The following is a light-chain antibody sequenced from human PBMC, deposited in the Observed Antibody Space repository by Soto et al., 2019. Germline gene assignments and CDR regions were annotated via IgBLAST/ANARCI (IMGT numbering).Light chain of an antibody. CDR1: SSSIGTNF. CDR3: ASWDDNLSTYV. V-gene: IGLV1-47*02. Sequence: QSVLTQPPSASGTPGQRVSISCSGYSSSIGTNFVYWYQQLPGTAPKVLIHSNNQRPSGVPARFSGSKSGTSASLAISGLRSEDEADYYCASWDDNLSTYVFGSGTKVTV. J-gene: IGLJ1*01. CDR2: SNN.